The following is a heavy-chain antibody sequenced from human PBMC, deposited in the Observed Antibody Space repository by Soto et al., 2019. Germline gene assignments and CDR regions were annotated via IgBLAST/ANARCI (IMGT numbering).Heavy chain of an antibody. CDR1: GFGFGDSA. CDR3: AKDRGGWFDP. D-gene: IGHD3-10*01. CDR2: IRSKAYSGTT. V-gene: IGHV3-49*03. Sequence: GGSLRLSCTASGFGFGDSAMSWFRQAPGKGLEWVGFIRSKAYSGTTEYAASVRGRFTISRDDSKSIAYLQMNSLKTEDTAVYYCAKDRGGWFDPWGQGTLVTVSS. J-gene: IGHJ5*02.